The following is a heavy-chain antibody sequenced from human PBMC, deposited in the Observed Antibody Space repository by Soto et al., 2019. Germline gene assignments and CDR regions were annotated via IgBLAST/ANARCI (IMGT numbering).Heavy chain of an antibody. D-gene: IGHD4-4*01. CDR2: VRGSGGTT. J-gene: IGHJ4*02. V-gene: IGHV3-23*01. CDR3: AKGGGSTFYDYIY. CDR1: GFTLSSYA. Sequence: GESLKISCAASGFTLSSYAMSWVRQAPGKGLEWVSAVRGSGGTTNYADSVKGRFTISRDNSKNTLYLQMNYLRAEDTAVYYCAKGGGSTFYDYIYWGQGTLVTVSS.